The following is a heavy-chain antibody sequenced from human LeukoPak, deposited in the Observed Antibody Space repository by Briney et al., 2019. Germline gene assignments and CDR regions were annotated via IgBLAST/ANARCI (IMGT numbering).Heavy chain of an antibody. V-gene: IGHV1-69*05. CDR1: GGTFSSYA. Sequence: SVKVSCKASGGTFSSYAISWVRQAPGQGLEWMGGIIPIFGTANYAQKFQGRITVTRDTSTSIVYMELSRLRSEDTAMYYCVREFRGGTFDFWGQGTLVTVSS. J-gene: IGHJ4*02. D-gene: IGHD5-24*01. CDR3: VREFRGGTFDF. CDR2: IIPIFGTA.